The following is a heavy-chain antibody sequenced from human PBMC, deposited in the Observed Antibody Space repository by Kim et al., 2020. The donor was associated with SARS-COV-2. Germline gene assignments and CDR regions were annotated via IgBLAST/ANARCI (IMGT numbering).Heavy chain of an antibody. D-gene: IGHD1-1*01. J-gene: IGHJ4*02. CDR3: ARDRLHNNSWYMVD. Sequence: GGSLRLSCLASGFTFSDYNMNWVRQAPGKGLEWVSVISSDGDSIVPLDSVGGRFTISRDNSRDTLYLQMNSLRADDTALYYCARDRLHNNSWYMVDWGQGSTVTVSS. CDR1: GFTFSDYN. CDR2: ISSDGDSI. V-gene: IGHV3-23*01.